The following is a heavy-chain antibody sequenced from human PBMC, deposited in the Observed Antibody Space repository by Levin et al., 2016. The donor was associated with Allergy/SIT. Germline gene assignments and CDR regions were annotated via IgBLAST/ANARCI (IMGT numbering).Heavy chain of an antibody. V-gene: IGHV3-43*02. CDR2: ISGDGGST. Sequence: GESLKISCEASGFTFDDYAMHWVRQAPGKGLEWVSLISGDGGSTYYADSLEGRFTISRDNSKNSLYLQMNSLRTDDTALYYCAKSRSSGWFYYFDYWGQGTLVTVSS. J-gene: IGHJ4*02. CDR3: AKSRSSGWFYYFDY. CDR1: GFTFDDYA. D-gene: IGHD6-19*01.